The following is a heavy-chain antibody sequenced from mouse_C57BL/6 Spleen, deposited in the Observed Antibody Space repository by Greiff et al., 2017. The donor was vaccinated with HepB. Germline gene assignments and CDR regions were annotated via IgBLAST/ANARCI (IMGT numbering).Heavy chain of an antibody. CDR1: GYTFTDYY. Sequence: EVKLMESGPVLVKPGASVKMSCKASGYTFTDYYMNWVKQSHGKSLEWIGVINPYNGGTSYNQKFKGKATLTVDKSSSTAYMELNSLTSEDSAVYYCARYYYGSSPSYYFDYWGQGTTLTVSS. CDR3: ARYYYGSSPSYYFDY. D-gene: IGHD1-1*01. CDR2: INPYNGGT. V-gene: IGHV1-19*01. J-gene: IGHJ2*01.